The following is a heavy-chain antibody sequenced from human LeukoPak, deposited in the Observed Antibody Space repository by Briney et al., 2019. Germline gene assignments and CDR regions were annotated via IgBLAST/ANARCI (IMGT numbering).Heavy chain of an antibody. CDR3: ARGLTTVVTALGY. J-gene: IGHJ4*02. V-gene: IGHV4-59*01. D-gene: IGHD4-23*01. Sequence: SETLSLTCTVSGGSISSYYWSWIRQPPGKGLEWIGYIYYSGSTNYNPSLKSRVTISVDTSKNQFSLKLSSVTAADTAVYYCARGLTTVVTALGYWGQGTLVTVSS. CDR2: IYYSGST. CDR1: GGSISSYY.